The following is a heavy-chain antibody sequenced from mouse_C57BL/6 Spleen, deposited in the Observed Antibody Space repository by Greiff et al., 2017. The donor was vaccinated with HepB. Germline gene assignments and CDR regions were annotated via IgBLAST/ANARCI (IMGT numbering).Heavy chain of an antibody. CDR2: ISDGGSYT. D-gene: IGHD1-1*01. J-gene: IGHJ2*01. CDR3: ARDWGYGSSYGYFDY. V-gene: IGHV5-4*01. CDR1: GFTFSSYA. Sequence: EVHLVESGGGLVKPGGSLKLSCAASGFTFSSYAMSWVRQTPEKRLEWVATISDGGSYTYYPDNVKGRFTISRDNAKNNLYLQMSHLKSEDTAMYYCARDWGYGSSYGYFDYWGQGTTLTVSS.